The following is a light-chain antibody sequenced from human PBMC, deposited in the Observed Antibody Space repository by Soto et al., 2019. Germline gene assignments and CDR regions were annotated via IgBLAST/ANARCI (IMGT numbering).Light chain of an antibody. CDR3: LQYNFYPYT. V-gene: IGKV1-5*03. J-gene: IGKJ2*01. CDR2: QAS. CDR1: EDISRW. Sequence: DIQLTQSPSTLSASVGDRVTITCRASEDISRWLAWYQHKPGKAPKLLIYQASNLENGVPSRFTGSGSETEFTLTISGLQPDDFASYCCLQYNFYPYTFGQGTKLEIK.